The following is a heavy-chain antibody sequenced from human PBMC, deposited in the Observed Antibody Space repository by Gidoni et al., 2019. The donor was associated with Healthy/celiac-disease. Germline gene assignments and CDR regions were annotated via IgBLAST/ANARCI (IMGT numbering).Heavy chain of an antibody. Sequence: EVQLVESGGGLVQPGGSLRLSCAASGVTFRRHSMNWVRQAPGKGMEWVSYISSSSSTIYYADSVKGRFTISRDNAKNSLYLQMNSLRAEDTAVYYCARVEPTVTTSLYYYGMDVWGQGTTVTVSS. V-gene: IGHV3-48*01. CDR1: GVTFRRHS. CDR2: ISSSSSTI. CDR3: ARVEPTVTTSLYYYGMDV. D-gene: IGHD4-17*01. J-gene: IGHJ6*02.